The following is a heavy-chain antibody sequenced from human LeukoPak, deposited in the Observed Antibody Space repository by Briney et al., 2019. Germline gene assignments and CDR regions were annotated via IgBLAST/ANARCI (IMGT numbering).Heavy chain of an antibody. V-gene: IGHV3-23*01. CDR2: ISGSGGST. J-gene: IGHJ4*02. D-gene: IGHD3-3*01. CDR3: AKDDDFWSGYYSIRGFDY. Sequence: GGSLRLSCAASGFTFSSYSMNWVRQAPGKGLEWVSAISGSGGSTYYADSVKGRFTISRDNSKNTLYLQMNSLRAEDTAVYYCAKDDDFWSGYYSIRGFDYWGQGTLVTVSS. CDR1: GFTFSSYS.